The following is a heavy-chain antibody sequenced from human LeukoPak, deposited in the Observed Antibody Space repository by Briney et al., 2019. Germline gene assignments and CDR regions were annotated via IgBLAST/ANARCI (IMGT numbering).Heavy chain of an antibody. J-gene: IGHJ4*02. D-gene: IGHD1-1*01. Sequence: GASVKVSCKASGYTFTSYYIDWVRQAPGQGLEWMGIINPSGGSTNYAQKLQGRVTMTRDTSTSTVYMELSSLRSEDTAMYYCAKWTTTYLDYWGQGTLVTVSS. CDR3: AKWTTTYLDY. CDR2: INPSGGST. CDR1: GYTFTSYY. V-gene: IGHV1-46*04.